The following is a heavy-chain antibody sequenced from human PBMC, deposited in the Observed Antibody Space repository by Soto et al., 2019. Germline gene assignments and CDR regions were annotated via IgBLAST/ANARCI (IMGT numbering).Heavy chain of an antibody. J-gene: IGHJ4*02. V-gene: IGHV3-23*01. Sequence: EVQLLESGGGLVQPGGSLRLSCAASGFTFSNYAMNWVRQSPGKGLEWVSAISGSGRSTYYADSVKGRFTISRDNSKNTLYLQMNSLRAEDTAVYYCAKGLSAVGSSYYGGEYFDYWGQRTLVRVSS. CDR2: ISGSGRST. D-gene: IGHD4-4*01. CDR3: AKGLSAVGSSYYGGEYFDY. CDR1: GFTFSNYA.